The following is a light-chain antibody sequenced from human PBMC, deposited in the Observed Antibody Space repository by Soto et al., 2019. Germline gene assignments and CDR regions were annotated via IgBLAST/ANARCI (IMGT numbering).Light chain of an antibody. CDR2: DAS. CDR3: QQSYTVPHT. J-gene: IGKJ2*01. V-gene: IGKV3D-15*01. CDR1: QSINDN. Sequence: ETVLTQSPATLSVSPGGGATLSCRTSQSINDNLAWYQQKPGQPPRLLIYDASTTATGFPARFSGGGFGTEFTLTINSLQSEDLATFYCQQSYTVPHTFGQGTKVEI.